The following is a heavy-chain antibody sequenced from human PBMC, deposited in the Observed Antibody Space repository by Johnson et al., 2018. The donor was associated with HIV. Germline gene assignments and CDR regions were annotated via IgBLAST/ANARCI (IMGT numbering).Heavy chain of an antibody. CDR3: ASHVGSSVGSAFDI. CDR2: ISFDGSNK. CDR1: GFTFNDYP. J-gene: IGHJ3*02. V-gene: IGHV3-30*04. Sequence: QVQLVESGGGVAQPGTSMRLSCAASGFTFNDYPMYWVRQPPGKGLEWVAVISFDGSNKYYADSVKGRFSISRDNSKNTLYLQMNSLKAEDTAVYYCASHVGSSVGSAFDIWGQGTMVTVSS. D-gene: IGHD6-6*01.